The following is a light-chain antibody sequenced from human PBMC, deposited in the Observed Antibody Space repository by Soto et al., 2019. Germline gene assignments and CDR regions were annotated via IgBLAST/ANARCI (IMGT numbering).Light chain of an antibody. CDR3: QQYNNWPLT. CDR1: QSVSNN. Sequence: EIVMTQSPGTLSVSPGERATLSCRASQSVSNNLAWYQQKPGLAPRVLIYSAFTRATGIPARFSGSGSGTEFTLAISSLQSEDFAIYFCQQYNNWPLTFVGETKVEIK. CDR2: SAF. V-gene: IGKV3-15*01. J-gene: IGKJ4*01.